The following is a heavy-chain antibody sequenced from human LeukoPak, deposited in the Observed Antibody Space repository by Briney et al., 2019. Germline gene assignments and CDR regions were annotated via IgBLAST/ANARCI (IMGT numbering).Heavy chain of an antibody. D-gene: IGHD2-15*01. CDR3: ARAPVTTCRGAFCYPLDY. Sequence: GGSLRLSCAASGFTFSSYGMHWVRQAPGKGLECVAFIRSDGTNRYYADSVKGRFTISRDNSRNTLYLQMNSLRAEDTAVYYCARAPVTTCRGAFCYPLDYWGLGTLVTVSS. CDR2: IRSDGTNR. CDR1: GFTFSSYG. V-gene: IGHV3-30*02. J-gene: IGHJ4*02.